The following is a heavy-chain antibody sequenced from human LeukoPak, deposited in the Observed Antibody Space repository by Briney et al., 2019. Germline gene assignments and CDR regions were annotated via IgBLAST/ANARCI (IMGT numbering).Heavy chain of an antibody. J-gene: IGHJ4*02. CDR3: AKDPNEYYSSGWYGY. D-gene: IGHD6-19*01. Sequence: PGRSLRLSCAASGFTFNNNAMSWVRQAPGKRLEWVSAINNNGGSTYYADPVKGRFTISRDNSKNTLYLQMNSLRAEDTAVYYCAKDPNEYYSSGWYGYWGQGTLVTVSS. CDR1: GFTFNNNA. CDR2: INNNGGST. V-gene: IGHV3-23*01.